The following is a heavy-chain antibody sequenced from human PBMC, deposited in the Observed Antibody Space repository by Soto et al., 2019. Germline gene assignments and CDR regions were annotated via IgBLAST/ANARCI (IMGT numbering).Heavy chain of an antibody. CDR2: IYYSGST. D-gene: IGHD6-6*01. J-gene: IGHJ4*02. CDR1: GGSISSYY. V-gene: IGHV4-59*08. CDR3: ARAYSSSSGALDY. Sequence: SETLSLTCTVSGGSISSYYWSWIRQPPGKGLEWIGYIYYSGSTNYNPSLKSRVTISVDTSKYQFSLKLSSVTAADTAVYYCARAYSSSSGALDYWGQGTLVTVSS.